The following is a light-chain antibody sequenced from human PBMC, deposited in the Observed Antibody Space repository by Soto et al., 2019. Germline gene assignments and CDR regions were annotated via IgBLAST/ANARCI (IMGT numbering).Light chain of an antibody. J-gene: IGLJ2*01. CDR1: NSNMGRNY. CDR2: SSH. CDR3: AAWDDSLNGVV. Sequence: QSVLTQTPSASGTPGQRVTISCSGSNSNMGRNYVYWYQQVPGTAPKLLIHSSHQRPSGVPDRFSGSKSGTSASLAISGLQSEDEADYYCAAWDDSLNGVVFGGGTKLTVL. V-gene: IGLV1-44*01.